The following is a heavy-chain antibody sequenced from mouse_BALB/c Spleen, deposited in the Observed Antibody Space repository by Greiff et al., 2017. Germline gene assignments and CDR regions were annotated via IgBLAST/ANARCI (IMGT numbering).Heavy chain of an antibody. Sequence: VKVVESGPGLVAPSQSLSITCTVSGFSLTSYGVHWVRQPPGKGLEWLGVIWAGGSTNYNSALMSRLSISKDNSKSQVFLKMNSLQTDDTAMYYCARDHTITTVYYFDYWGQGTTLTVSS. CDR1: GFSLTSYG. J-gene: IGHJ2*01. D-gene: IGHD2-4*01. CDR2: IWAGGST. V-gene: IGHV2-9*02. CDR3: ARDHTITTVYYFDY.